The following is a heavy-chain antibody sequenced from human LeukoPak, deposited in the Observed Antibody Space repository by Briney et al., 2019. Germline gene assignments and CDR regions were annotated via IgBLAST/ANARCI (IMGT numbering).Heavy chain of an antibody. Sequence: SETLSLTCTVSGGSISNYYWSWIRQPPGKGLEWIGYLYYSGDTNYNPSLKSRVTISVDTSKNQFSLKLASLTAADTAVYFCARDDLYFDWGQGTLVTVSS. V-gene: IGHV4-59*12. CDR2: LYYSGDT. D-gene: IGHD3-16*01. CDR1: GGSISNYY. CDR3: ARDDLYFD. J-gene: IGHJ4*02.